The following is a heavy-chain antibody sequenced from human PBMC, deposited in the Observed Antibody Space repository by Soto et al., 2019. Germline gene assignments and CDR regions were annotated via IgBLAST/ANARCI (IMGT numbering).Heavy chain of an antibody. CDR2: IDSAGST. CDR3: AREGFYFFDY. J-gene: IGHJ4*02. Sequence: EVQLVESGGGLVQPGGSLTLSCAASGFTVSSDYMSWVRQAPGKGLEWVSVIDSAGSTHYADSVKGRFTISKDISKNTVYLQMNSLRADDTAVYYCAREGFYFFDYWGRGTLVTVSS. CDR1: GFTVSSDY. V-gene: IGHV3-66*01.